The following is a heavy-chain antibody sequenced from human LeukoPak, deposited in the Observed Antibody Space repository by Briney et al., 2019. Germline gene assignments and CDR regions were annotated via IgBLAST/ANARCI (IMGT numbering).Heavy chain of an antibody. D-gene: IGHD1-1*01. J-gene: IGHJ6*02. CDR3: AAILNWNDDYYGMDV. CDR1: GYSFTSYW. V-gene: IGHV5-51*01. CDR2: IYPGDSDT. Sequence: GESLKISCKGSGYSFTSYWIGWVRPLPGKGLEWMGIIYPGDSDTRYSPSFQGQVTISADKSISTAYLQWSSLKASDTAMYYCAAILNWNDDYYGMDVWGQGTTVTVSS.